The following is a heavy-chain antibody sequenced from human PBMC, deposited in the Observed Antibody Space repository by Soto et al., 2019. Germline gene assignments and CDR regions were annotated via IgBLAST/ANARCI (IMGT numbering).Heavy chain of an antibody. CDR2: ISSSSSYI. Sequence: EVQLVESGGGLVKPGGSLRLSCAASGFTFSSYSMNWVRQAPEKGLEWVSSISSSSSYIYYADSVKGRFTISRDNAKNSLYLQMNSLRAEDTAVYYCARVRYVSAGMDVWGQGTTVTVSS. V-gene: IGHV3-21*01. D-gene: IGHD5-12*01. CDR3: ARVRYVSAGMDV. CDR1: GFTFSSYS. J-gene: IGHJ6*02.